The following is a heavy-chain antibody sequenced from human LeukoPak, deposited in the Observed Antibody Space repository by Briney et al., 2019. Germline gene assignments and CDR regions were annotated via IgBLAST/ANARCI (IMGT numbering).Heavy chain of an antibody. J-gene: IGHJ4*02. CDR3: ARHQGGRGGYWFDF. D-gene: IGHD3-22*01. V-gene: IGHV1-24*01. Sequence: GASVKVSCKVSGYTLTELSMHWVRQAPGKGLEWMGGFDPEDGETIYAQKFQGRVTMTEDTSTDTAYMELRSLRSDDTAVFYCARHQGGRGGYWFDFWGQGTLVTVSS. CDR1: GYTLTELS. CDR2: FDPEDGET.